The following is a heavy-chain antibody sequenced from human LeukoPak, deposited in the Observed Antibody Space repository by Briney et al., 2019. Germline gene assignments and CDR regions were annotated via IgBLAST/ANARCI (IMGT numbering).Heavy chain of an antibody. V-gene: IGHV4-39*01. D-gene: IGHD5-18*01. CDR1: GGSISSSSYY. Sequence: PSETLSLTCTVSGGSISSSSYYWGWICQPPGKGLEWIGSIYYSGSTYYNPSLKSRVTISVDTSKNQFSLKLSSVTAADTAVYYCARHVLQDTAMVDNWFDPWGQGTLVTVSS. CDR2: IYYSGST. CDR3: ARHVLQDTAMVDNWFDP. J-gene: IGHJ5*02.